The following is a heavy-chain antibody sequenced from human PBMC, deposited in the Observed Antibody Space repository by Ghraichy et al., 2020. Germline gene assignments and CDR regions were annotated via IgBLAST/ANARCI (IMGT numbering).Heavy chain of an antibody. Sequence: SVKVSCKASGGTFSSYTISWVRQAPGQGLEWMGRSIPILGIANYAQKFQGRVTITADKSTSTADMELRSPRSEDTAVYYCARDPRGGVGALLWFDPWGQGTLVTVAS. J-gene: IGHJ5*02. CDR1: GGTFSSYT. V-gene: IGHV1-69*04. CDR2: SIPILGIA. CDR3: ARDPRGGVGALLWFDP. D-gene: IGHD1-26*01.